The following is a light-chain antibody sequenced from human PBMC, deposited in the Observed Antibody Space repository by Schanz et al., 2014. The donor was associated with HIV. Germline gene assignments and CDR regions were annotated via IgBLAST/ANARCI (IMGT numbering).Light chain of an antibody. CDR2: DVN. Sequence: QSALTQPPSASGSPGQSVTISCTGTSSDVGIYNFVSWYQQHPGKAPKLIIYDVNNRPSGVPDRFSGSKSGNTASLTVSGLQADDEADYYCSSYTSSNTYVFGPGTKLTVL. J-gene: IGLJ1*01. CDR3: SSYTSSNTYV. V-gene: IGLV2-18*02. CDR1: SSDVGIYNF.